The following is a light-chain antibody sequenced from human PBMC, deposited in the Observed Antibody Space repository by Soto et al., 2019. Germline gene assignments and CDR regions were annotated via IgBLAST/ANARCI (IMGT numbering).Light chain of an antibody. Sequence: DIQMTQSPSSLSVSIGDRVTITCRASQSISTYLNWYERKPGKAPNLLIYGASTLQSGVPSRFSGGGSGTYFTLTISGLQPEDFGSYYCQQSYTSPVTFGGGTKVEIK. CDR1: QSISTY. V-gene: IGKV1-39*01. CDR2: GAS. CDR3: QQSYTSPVT. J-gene: IGKJ4*01.